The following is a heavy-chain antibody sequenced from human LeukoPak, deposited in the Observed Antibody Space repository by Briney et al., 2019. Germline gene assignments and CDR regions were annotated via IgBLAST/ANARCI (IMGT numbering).Heavy chain of an antibody. CDR1: GYTFTGYY. CDR2: INPNSGGT. Sequence: GASVKVSCKASGYTFTGYYMHWVRQAPRQGLEWMGWINPNSGGTNYAQKFQGRVTMTRDTSISTAYMELSRLRSDDTAVYYCARDFSRYSGRPNFPIRYYGMDVWGQGTTVTVSS. CDR3: ARDFSRYSGRPNFPIRYYGMDV. V-gene: IGHV1-2*02. D-gene: IGHD5-12*01. J-gene: IGHJ6*02.